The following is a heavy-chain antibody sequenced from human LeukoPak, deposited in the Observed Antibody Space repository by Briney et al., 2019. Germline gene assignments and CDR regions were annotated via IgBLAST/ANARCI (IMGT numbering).Heavy chain of an antibody. D-gene: IGHD2-2*01. J-gene: IGHJ5*02. CDR3: ARASVVGINWFDP. CDR1: GGSISSYY. V-gene: IGHV4-59*01. CDR2: IYYSGST. Sequence: SETLSLTCTVSGGSISSYYWSWIRQPPGKGLEWIGYIYYSGSTNYNPSLKSRVTISVDTSKNQFSLKLSSVTAADTAVYYCARASVVGINWFDPWGQGTLVTVSS.